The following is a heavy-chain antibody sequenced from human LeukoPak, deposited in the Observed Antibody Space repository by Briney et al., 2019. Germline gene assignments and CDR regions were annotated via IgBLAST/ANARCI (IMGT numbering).Heavy chain of an antibody. CDR2: INPSGGST. CDR1: GYTFTSYY. Sequence: GASVKVSRKASGYTFTSYYMHWVRQAPGQGLEWMGIINPSGGSTSYAQKFQGRVTMTRDTSTSTVYMELSSLRSEDTAVYYCAREIGSGYSSSWPRASDAFDIWGQGTMVTVSS. V-gene: IGHV1-46*01. D-gene: IGHD6-13*01. CDR3: AREIGSGYSSSWPRASDAFDI. J-gene: IGHJ3*02.